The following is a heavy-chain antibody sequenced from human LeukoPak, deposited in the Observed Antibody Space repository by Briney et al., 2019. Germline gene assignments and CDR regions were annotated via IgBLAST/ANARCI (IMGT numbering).Heavy chain of an antibody. V-gene: IGHV2-5*02. J-gene: IGHJ4*02. D-gene: IGHD3-3*01. CDR2: IYWDDDK. Sequence: SGPTLVKPTQTLTLTCTFSGFSLTTSGVGVGWIRQPPGKALEWLAVIYWDDDKRYSPSLRSRLTITKDTSKNQVVLTMTNMDPVDTATYYCARRLEWLLYVDYWGQGTLVTVSS. CDR3: ARRLEWLLYVDY. CDR1: GFSLTTSGVG.